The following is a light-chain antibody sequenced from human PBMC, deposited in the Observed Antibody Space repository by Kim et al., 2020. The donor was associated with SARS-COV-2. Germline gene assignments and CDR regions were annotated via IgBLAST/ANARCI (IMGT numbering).Light chain of an antibody. V-gene: IGKV4-1*01. CDR1: QSILYSSNNKNY. CDR2: WAS. J-gene: IGKJ2*01. Sequence: RATINGKSSQSILYSSNNKNYLAWYQQKPGQPPKLLIYWASTRESGVPDRFSGSGSGTDFTLTISILQAEDVAVYYCQQYYSTPYTFGKGTKLEI. CDR3: QQYYSTPYT.